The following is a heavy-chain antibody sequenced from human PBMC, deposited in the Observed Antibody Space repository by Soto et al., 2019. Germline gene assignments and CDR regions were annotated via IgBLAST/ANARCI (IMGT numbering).Heavy chain of an antibody. CDR3: ARHRHPPGTVGATSPLDP. Sequence: ESGGGLVQPGGSLRLSCAISGFSVSSNYLSWVRQAPGKGLEWVSVHYSGGSTYYADSVQGRFTISRDKSNNTLYLQMRRVRAEDTAVYFCARHRHPPGTVGATSPLDPWGQGTQVTVSS. CDR2: HYSGGST. D-gene: IGHD1-26*01. V-gene: IGHV3-53*01. CDR1: GFSVSSNY. J-gene: IGHJ5*02.